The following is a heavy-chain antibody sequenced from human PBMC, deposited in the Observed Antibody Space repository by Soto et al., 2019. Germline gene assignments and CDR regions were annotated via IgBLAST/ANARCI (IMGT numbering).Heavy chain of an antibody. D-gene: IGHD4-4*01. CDR2: IKQDGSEK. V-gene: IGHV3-7*01. CDR1: GFTFSSYW. J-gene: IGHJ3*02. CDR3: ARDLGPYNAFDI. Sequence: GGSLRLSCAASGFTFSSYWMSWVRQAPGKGLEWVANIKQDGSEKYYVDSVKGRFAISRDNAKNSLYLQMNSLRAEDTAVYYCARDLGPYNAFDIWAKGQWSPSPQ.